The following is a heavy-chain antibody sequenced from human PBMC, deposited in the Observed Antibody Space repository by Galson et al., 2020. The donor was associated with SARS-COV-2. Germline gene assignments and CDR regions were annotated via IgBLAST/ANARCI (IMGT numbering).Heavy chain of an antibody. V-gene: IGHV3-23*01. Sequence: VGSLRLSCAASGFTFSSYAMSCVRQAPGKGLEWVSAISGSCGSTYYADSVKGRFTISRDNSKNTLYLQMNSRRAEDTAVYYCARTGTYCGGDCYCGGTDYWGQGTLVTVSS. J-gene: IGHJ4*02. CDR3: ARTGTYCGGDCYCGGTDY. D-gene: IGHD2-21*02. CDR1: GFTFSSYA. CDR2: ISGSCGST.